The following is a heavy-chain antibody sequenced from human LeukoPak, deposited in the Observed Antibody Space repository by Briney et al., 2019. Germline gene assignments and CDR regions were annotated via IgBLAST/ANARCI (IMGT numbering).Heavy chain of an antibody. CDR1: GFTFSSYW. D-gene: IGHD6-19*01. J-gene: IGHJ4*02. Sequence: GGSLRLSCAASGFTFSSYWMSWVRQAPGKGLEWVANIKQDGSEKYYVDSGKGRFTISRDNAKTSLYLKMNSLRAEDTAVYYCARVGGQWLACPFDYWGQGTLVTVSS. CDR2: IKQDGSEK. V-gene: IGHV3-7*03. CDR3: ARVGGQWLACPFDY.